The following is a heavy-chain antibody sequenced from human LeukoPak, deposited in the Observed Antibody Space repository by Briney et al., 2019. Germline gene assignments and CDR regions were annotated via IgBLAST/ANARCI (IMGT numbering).Heavy chain of an antibody. CDR3: ATHFTMATDIRIFDS. D-gene: IGHD5-24*01. CDR1: DPTFPQYA. Sequence: VRALKASRTPTDPTFPQYAKSKMRQAPGKGLHCVPTISGSGGSTYYAYSVKGRFTVSRDNSKNTPYLQLNSLRVEDTATYYCATHFTMATDIRIFDSWGQGSLVTVSS. CDR2: ISGSGGST. J-gene: IGHJ4*02. V-gene: IGHV3-23*01.